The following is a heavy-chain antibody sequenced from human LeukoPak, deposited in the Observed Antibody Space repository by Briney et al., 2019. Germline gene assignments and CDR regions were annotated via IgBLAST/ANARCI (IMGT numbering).Heavy chain of an antibody. J-gene: IGHJ4*02. D-gene: IGHD6-19*01. CDR2: INPNSGGT. V-gene: IGHV1-2*06. Sequence: ASVKLSCKASGYTFTGYYMHWVRQAPGQGLEWMGRINPNSGGTNYPQKFQRRITITRDKSISTAYMEQSRLRSDDTAVYYCARGANSSGWYRIGYWGQGTLVTVSS. CDR3: ARGANSSGWYRIGY. CDR1: GYTFTGYY.